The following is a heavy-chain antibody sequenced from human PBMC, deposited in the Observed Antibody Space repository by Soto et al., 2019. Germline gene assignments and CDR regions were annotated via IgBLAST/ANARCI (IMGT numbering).Heavy chain of an antibody. Sequence: PSETLSLTCAVSGYSTSSGYYWGWIRQPPGKGLEWIGSIYHSGSTYYNPSLKSRVTISVDTSKNQFSLKLSSVTAADTAVYYCARSTLEKNYYYYGMDVWGQGTTVTVSS. J-gene: IGHJ6*02. V-gene: IGHV4-38-2*01. CDR2: IYHSGST. CDR3: ARSTLEKNYYYYGMDV. CDR1: GYSTSSGYY.